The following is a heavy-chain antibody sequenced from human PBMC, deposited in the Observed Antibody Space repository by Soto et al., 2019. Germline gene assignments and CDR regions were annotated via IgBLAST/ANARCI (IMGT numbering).Heavy chain of an antibody. CDR2: ISSSSSYI. Sequence: EVQMVESGGGLVTPGGSLRLSCAASGFPLSSYTMNWVRQAPVKGLEWVSSISSSSSYIYYADLLKGRFTISRDNAMYSLDLQMNRLGAEDTAVYYCAGVGGRCSGGSCYLDAFAIWGQGTMVTVS. V-gene: IGHV3-21*01. J-gene: IGHJ3*02. D-gene: IGHD2-15*01. CDR3: AGVGGRCSGGSCYLDAFAI. CDR1: GFPLSSYT.